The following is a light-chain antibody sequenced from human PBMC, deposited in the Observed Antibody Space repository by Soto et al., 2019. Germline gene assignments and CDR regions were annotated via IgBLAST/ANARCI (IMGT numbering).Light chain of an antibody. Sequence: QSVLTQSPSVSGTPGQGVTISCSGGTSNIGTYTVNWYQQLPGTAPKVLIYGDNQRPSGVADRFSGSKSGTSASLAISGLQSEDEADYYCSSYTSSSTLVFGGGTKLTVL. CDR1: TSNIGTYT. CDR2: GDN. CDR3: SSYTSSSTLV. J-gene: IGLJ2*01. V-gene: IGLV1-44*01.